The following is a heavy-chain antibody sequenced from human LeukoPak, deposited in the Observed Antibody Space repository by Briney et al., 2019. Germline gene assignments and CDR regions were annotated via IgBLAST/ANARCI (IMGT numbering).Heavy chain of an antibody. CDR1: GYTSTGYY. D-gene: IGHD5-24*01. V-gene: IGHV1-2*02. CDR2: INPNSGGT. Sequence: GASVKVSCKASGYTSTGYYMHWVRQAPGQGLEWMGWINPNSGGTNYAQKFQGRVTMTRDTSISTAYMELSRLRSDDTAVYYCARVMGDGYNYVILDYWGQGTLATVSS. J-gene: IGHJ4*02. CDR3: ARVMGDGYNYVILDY.